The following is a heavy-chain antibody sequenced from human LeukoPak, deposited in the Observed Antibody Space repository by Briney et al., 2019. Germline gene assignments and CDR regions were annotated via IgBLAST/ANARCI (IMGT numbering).Heavy chain of an antibody. D-gene: IGHD3-22*01. CDR2: ISSSSSYI. J-gene: IGHJ3*02. Sequence: PGRSLRLSCAASGFTFSSYSMNWVRQAPGKGLEWVSSISSSSSYIYYADSVKGRFAISRDNAKNSLYLQMNSLRAEDTAVYYCARDREIVVVMGHSDAFDIWGQGTMVTVSS. V-gene: IGHV3-21*01. CDR1: GFTFSSYS. CDR3: ARDREIVVVMGHSDAFDI.